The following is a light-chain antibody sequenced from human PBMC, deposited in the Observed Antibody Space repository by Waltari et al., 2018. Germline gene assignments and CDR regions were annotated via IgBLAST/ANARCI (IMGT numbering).Light chain of an antibody. CDR3: QTGGHGTWV. CDR1: SGHSTNL. Sequence: QLVLPQSPSASASLGAPVKLTCTMASGHSTNLIAWPQQQPEKGPRYLMKVNSDGSHSKVDEIPDRFSGSSSSSGTERYLTISSVQSEDEADYYCQTGGHGTWVFGGGTKLTVL. CDR2: VNSDGSH. J-gene: IGLJ3*02. V-gene: IGLV4-69*01.